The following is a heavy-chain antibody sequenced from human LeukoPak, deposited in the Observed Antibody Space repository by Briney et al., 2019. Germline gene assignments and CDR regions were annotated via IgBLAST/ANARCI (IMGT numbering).Heavy chain of an antibody. CDR1: GFTFSDYG. V-gene: IGHV3-33*06. D-gene: IGHD3-9*01. CDR2: IWYDGGHE. J-gene: IGHJ4*02. CDR3: AKEPSPELSADWSLPDF. Sequence: GGSLRLSCVASGFTFSDYGMHWVRQAPGEGLEWVAVIWYDGGHEYYGDSVRGRFTVSRDNSKNTLYLQLNTLRVEDTATYYCAKEPSPELSADWSLPDFWGQGTLVTVSS.